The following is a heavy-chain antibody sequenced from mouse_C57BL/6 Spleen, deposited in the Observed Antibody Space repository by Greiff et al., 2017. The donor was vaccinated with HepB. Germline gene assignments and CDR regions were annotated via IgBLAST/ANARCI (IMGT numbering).Heavy chain of an antibody. Sequence: VQLKESGGGLVKPGGSLKLSCAASGFTFSSYAMSWVRQTPEKRLEWVATISDGGSYTYYPDNVKGRFTISRDNAKNNLYLQMSHLKSEDTAMYYCARDDWDNYWGQGTTLTVSS. V-gene: IGHV5-4*01. CDR1: GFTFSSYA. D-gene: IGHD4-1*01. CDR2: ISDGGSYT. J-gene: IGHJ2*01. CDR3: ARDDWDNY.